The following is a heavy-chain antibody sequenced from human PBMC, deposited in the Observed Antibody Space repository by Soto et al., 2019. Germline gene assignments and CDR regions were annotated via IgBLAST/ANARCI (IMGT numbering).Heavy chain of an antibody. CDR2: IYVRNGGT. Sequence: QVQPQESGPGLVKPWGTLSLTCAVSGGSIGSRDWWSWVRQAPGKGLQWIGQIYVRNGGTTPNPALQGRVRISVDRSKNELSLEVTSVTAADTGVYYCVKNGDYCLQNWGRGTLVTVSS. CDR3: VKNGDYCLQN. CDR1: GGSIGSRDW. J-gene: IGHJ1*01. D-gene: IGHD2-21*02. V-gene: IGHV4-4*02.